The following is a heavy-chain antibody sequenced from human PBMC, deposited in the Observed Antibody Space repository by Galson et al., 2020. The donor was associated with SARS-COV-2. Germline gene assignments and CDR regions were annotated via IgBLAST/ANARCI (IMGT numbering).Heavy chain of an antibody. J-gene: IGHJ4*02. V-gene: IGHV3-30*04. CDR3: ARARRDYTNSAYPYYFDY. Sequence: SCAASGFTFSSYAMYWVRQAPGKGLEWVAGISFDGSDKYYADPVKGRFTISRDNSKNTLYLQVNSLRTEDTAVYFCARARRDYTNSAYPYYFDYWGQGTLVTVSS. CDR2: ISFDGSDK. D-gene: IGHD4-4*01. CDR1: GFTFSSYA.